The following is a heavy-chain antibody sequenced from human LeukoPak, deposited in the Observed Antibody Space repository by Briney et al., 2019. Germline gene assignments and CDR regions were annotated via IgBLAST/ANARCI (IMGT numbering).Heavy chain of an antibody. V-gene: IGHV1-18*01. CDR3: ARGPSRIVHAVRGMEDWFDP. D-gene: IGHD1-26*01. Sequence: GASVKVSCKASGYTFTSYGISWVRQAPGQGLEWMGWISAYNGNTNYAQKLQGRVTMTTDTSTSTAYMELRSLRSDDTAVYYCARGPSRIVHAVRGMEDWFDPWGQGTLVTVSS. CDR1: GYTFTSYG. J-gene: IGHJ5*02. CDR2: ISAYNGNT.